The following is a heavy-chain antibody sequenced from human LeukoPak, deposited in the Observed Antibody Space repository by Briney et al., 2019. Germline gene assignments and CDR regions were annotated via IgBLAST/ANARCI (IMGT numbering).Heavy chain of an antibody. Sequence: SETLSLTCTVSGGSISSSSSYWGWIRQPPGKGLEWIGTIYYSGNTYYNPSLKSRVSISVDTSKNQFSLSLSSVTATETAVYYCARQAKAVVQYIDFDFWGQGTLVTVSS. V-gene: IGHV4-39*01. D-gene: IGHD2-21*01. J-gene: IGHJ4*02. CDR2: IYYSGNT. CDR3: ARQAKAVVQYIDFDF. CDR1: GGSISSSSSY.